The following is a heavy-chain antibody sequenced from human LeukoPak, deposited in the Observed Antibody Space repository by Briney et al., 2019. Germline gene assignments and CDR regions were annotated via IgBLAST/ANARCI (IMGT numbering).Heavy chain of an antibody. J-gene: IGHJ3*02. Sequence: PGGSLRLSCAASGFTFDDYGMSWVRQAPGKGLEWVSGINCNGGSTGYADSVKGRFTISRDNAKNSLYLQMNSLRAEDTALYYCARSPLLCSSTSCYTGAFDIWGQGTMVTVSS. CDR3: ARSPLLCSSTSCYTGAFDI. V-gene: IGHV3-20*04. CDR2: INCNGGST. CDR1: GFTFDDYG. D-gene: IGHD2-2*02.